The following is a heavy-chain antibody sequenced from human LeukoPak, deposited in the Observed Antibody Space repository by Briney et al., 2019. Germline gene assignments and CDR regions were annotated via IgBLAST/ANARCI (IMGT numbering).Heavy chain of an antibody. V-gene: IGHV3-53*01. J-gene: IGHJ4*02. Sequence: GGSQRLSCAASGFTVSSNYMSWVRQAPGKGLEWVSVLYTGGGTYYADSVKGRFTISRDNSKNTLYLQMNSLRAEDTAVYYCVRSGTRYLVYFDYWGQGTLVTVSS. CDR1: GFTVSSNY. CDR2: LYTGGGT. D-gene: IGHD1-26*01. CDR3: VRSGTRYLVYFDY.